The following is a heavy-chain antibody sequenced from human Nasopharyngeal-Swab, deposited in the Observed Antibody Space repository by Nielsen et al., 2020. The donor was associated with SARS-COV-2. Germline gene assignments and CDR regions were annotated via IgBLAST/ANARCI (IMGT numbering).Heavy chain of an antibody. CDR1: GFTFSSYW. V-gene: IGHV3-74*01. J-gene: IGHJ4*02. CDR2: INEDGSST. CDR3: AKDGDHGDFTVGIDS. Sequence: GESLKISCAASGFTFSSYWMHWVRQAPGKGLVWVSRINEDGSSTSYADSLKGRFTISRDNAKNSLYLQMNSLRTEDTAFYYCAKDGDHGDFTVGIDSWGQGTLVTVSS. D-gene: IGHD4-17*01.